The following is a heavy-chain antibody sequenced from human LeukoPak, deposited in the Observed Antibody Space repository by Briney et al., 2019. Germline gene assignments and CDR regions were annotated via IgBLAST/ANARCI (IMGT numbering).Heavy chain of an antibody. Sequence: TGGSLRLSCAASGFTLDDYGMSWVRQAPGRGLEWVSGFYWDGSNTGYADSVKGRFTISRDNAKNSLYLQMNSLRAEDTALYYCARVPLLEPSIGEGGSYRYCYYMDVWGKGTTVTVSS. CDR1: GFTLDDYG. V-gene: IGHV3-20*04. CDR3: ARVPLLEPSIGEGGSYRYCYYMDV. CDR2: FYWDGSNT. J-gene: IGHJ6*03. D-gene: IGHD6-13*01.